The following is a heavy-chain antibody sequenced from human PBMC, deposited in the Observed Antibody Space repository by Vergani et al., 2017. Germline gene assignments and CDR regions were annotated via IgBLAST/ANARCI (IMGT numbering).Heavy chain of an antibody. CDR1: GFTFNRYG. CDR2: VLFDGSNE. Sequence: QVQLVQSGGGVVQPGGSLRLSCVASGFTFNRYGMQWVRQAPGKGLEWVAYVLFDGSNEYYADSVKGRFIVSRDNSNDALYLQMNSLRIDDTAVYYCARDLAYCHEGSCALWGQGSVVTVSS. J-gene: IGHJ4*02. D-gene: IGHD2-15*01. CDR3: ARDLAYCHEGSCAL. V-gene: IGHV3-30*02.